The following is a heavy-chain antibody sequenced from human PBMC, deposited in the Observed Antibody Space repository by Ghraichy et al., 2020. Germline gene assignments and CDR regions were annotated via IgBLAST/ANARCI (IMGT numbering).Heavy chain of an antibody. J-gene: IGHJ4*02. Sequence: GGSLRLSCLTSGFTFGDFAMSWFRQAPGKGLEWICFIRTKPYGGTAEYAASVKGRFTISRDDSKNIAYLQMDSLKTEDTAVYYCTRDRNNWSARPFDSWGQGTRVAVSS. CDR2: IRTKPYGGTA. V-gene: IGHV3-49*03. CDR1: GFTFGDFA. D-gene: IGHD6-6*01. CDR3: TRDRNNWSARPFDS.